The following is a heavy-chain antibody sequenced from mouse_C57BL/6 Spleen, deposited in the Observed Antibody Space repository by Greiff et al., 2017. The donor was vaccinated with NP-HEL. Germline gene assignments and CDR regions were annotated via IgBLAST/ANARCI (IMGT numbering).Heavy chain of an antibody. CDR1: GYTFTSYW. Sequence: VQLQQPGAELVRPGSSVKLSCKASGYTFTSYWMHWVKQRPIQGLEWIGNIDPSDSETHYNQKFKDKATLTVDKSSSTAYMQLSSLTSEDSAVYYCARGADGNLFAYWGQGTLVTVSA. CDR2: IDPSDSET. D-gene: IGHD2-1*01. CDR3: ARGADGNLFAY. V-gene: IGHV1-52*01. J-gene: IGHJ3*01.